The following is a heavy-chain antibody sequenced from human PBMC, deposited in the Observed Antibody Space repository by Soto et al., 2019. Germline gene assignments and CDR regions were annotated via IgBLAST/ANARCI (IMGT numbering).Heavy chain of an antibody. V-gene: IGHV4-4*02. Sequence: QVQLQESGPGLVKPSGTLSLTCAVSGGSIITSNWWSWVRQPPGKGLEWIGEVYHSGSTNYNPSLKSPVAMSVDKSTNQFSLKLNSVTAADTALYYCASTSTSGTRFDYWGQGSLVTVSS. CDR2: VYHSGST. CDR3: ASTSTSGTRFDY. D-gene: IGHD1-1*01. J-gene: IGHJ4*02. CDR1: GGSIITSNW.